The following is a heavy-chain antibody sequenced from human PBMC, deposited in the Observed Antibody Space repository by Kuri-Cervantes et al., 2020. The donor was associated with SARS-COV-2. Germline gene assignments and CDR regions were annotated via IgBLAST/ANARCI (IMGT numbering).Heavy chain of an antibody. J-gene: IGHJ3*02. CDR1: GFTFISYE. Sequence: GGSLRLSCAASGFTFISYEMNWVRQAPGKGLEWVSYISSSGSTIYYADSVKGRFTISRDNAKNSLYLQMNSLRAEDTAVYYCARGLHLLSAIVGATNAFDIWGQGTMVTVSS. CDR2: ISSSGSTI. V-gene: IGHV3-48*03. D-gene: IGHD1-26*01. CDR3: ARGLHLLSAIVGATNAFDI.